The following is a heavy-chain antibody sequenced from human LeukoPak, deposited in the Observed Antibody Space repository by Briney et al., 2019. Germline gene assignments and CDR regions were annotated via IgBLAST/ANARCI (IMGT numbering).Heavy chain of an antibody. J-gene: IGHJ6*02. CDR3: TTATGVITFYYYYGMDV. CDR2: IKSKTDGGTT. Sequence: KTGGSLRLSCAASGFTFSSYSMNWVRQAPGKGLEWVGRIKSKTDGGTTDYAAPVKGRFTISRDDSKNTLYLQMNSLKTEDTAVYYCTTATGVITFYYYYGMDVWGQGTTVTVSS. V-gene: IGHV3-15*07. CDR1: GFTFSSYS. D-gene: IGHD3-10*01.